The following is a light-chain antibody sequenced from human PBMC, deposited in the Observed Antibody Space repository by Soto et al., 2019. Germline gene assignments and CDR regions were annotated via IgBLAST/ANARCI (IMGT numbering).Light chain of an antibody. J-gene: IGKJ5*01. CDR2: GAS. Sequence: EIVLTQSPGTLSLSPGERATLSCRASQSVSSSYLAWYQQKPGQAPRLLIYGASSRDTGIPDRFSGSGSGTDFTLTISRLEPADFAVYYCQQYGSSPPVTFGQGTRLEIK. CDR3: QQYGSSPPVT. V-gene: IGKV3-20*01. CDR1: QSVSSSY.